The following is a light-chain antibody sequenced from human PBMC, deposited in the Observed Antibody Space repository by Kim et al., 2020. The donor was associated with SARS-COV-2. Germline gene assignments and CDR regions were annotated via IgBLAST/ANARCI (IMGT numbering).Light chain of an antibody. CDR2: AAS. Sequence: ASVGDRVTITCRASQDITNSLAWYQQKPGKVPKVLIYAASTLQSGVPSRFSGSGSGTEFTLTIGSLQTEDAATYYCQKYNSAPWTFGPGTKVDIK. CDR1: QDITNS. CDR3: QKYNSAPWT. V-gene: IGKV1-27*01. J-gene: IGKJ1*01.